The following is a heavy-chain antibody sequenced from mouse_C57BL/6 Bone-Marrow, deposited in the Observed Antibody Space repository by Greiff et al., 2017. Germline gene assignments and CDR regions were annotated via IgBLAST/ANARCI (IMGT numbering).Heavy chain of an antibody. D-gene: IGHD1-1*01. CDR1: GYTFTSYG. V-gene: IGHV1-81*01. CDR3: ARPVVEGDYYAMDY. Sequence: QVQLQQSGAELARPGASVKLSCKASGYTFTSYGISWVKQRTGQGLEWIGEIYPRSGNTYYNEKFKGTATLTADKSYSTAYMELRSLTSEDSAVYFCARPVVEGDYYAMDYGGQGTSVTVSS. J-gene: IGHJ4*01. CDR2: IYPRSGNT.